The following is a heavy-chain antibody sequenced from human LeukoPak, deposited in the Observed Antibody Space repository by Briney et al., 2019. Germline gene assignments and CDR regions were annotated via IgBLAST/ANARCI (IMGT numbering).Heavy chain of an antibody. J-gene: IGHJ4*02. V-gene: IGHV1-69*01. Sequence: ISXVRQAPGQGLEWMGGIIPIFGTANYAQKFQGRVTITADESTSTAYMELSSLRSEDTAVYYCARGLNSGYDPTLQLWGQGTLVTVSS. CDR3: ARGLNSGYDPTLQL. CDR2: IIPIFGTA. D-gene: IGHD5-12*01.